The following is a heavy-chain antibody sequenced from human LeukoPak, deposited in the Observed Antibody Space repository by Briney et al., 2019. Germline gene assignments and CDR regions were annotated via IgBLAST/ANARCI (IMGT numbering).Heavy chain of an antibody. CDR3: AREGQPLLCFDY. CDR1: GFTFSSYA. J-gene: IGHJ4*02. CDR2: ISYDGSNK. Sequence: PGGSLRLSCAASGFTFSSYAMHWVRQAPGKGLEWVAVISYDGSNKYYADCVKGRFTISRDNSKNTLYLQMNSLRAEDTAVYYCAREGQPLLCFDYWGQGTLVTVSS. V-gene: IGHV3-30-3*01. D-gene: IGHD2-21*02.